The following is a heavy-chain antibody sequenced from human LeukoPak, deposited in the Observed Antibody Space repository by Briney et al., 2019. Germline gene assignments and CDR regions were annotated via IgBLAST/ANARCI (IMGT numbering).Heavy chain of an antibody. CDR1: GGTFSSYA. J-gene: IGHJ4*02. CDR2: IIPIFGTA. CDR3: AIWGQRLAFDY. D-gene: IGHD6-25*01. V-gene: IGHV1-69*05. Sequence: ASVKVSCKASGGTFSSYAISWVRQAPGQGLEWMGGIIPIFGTANYAQKLQGRVTITTDESTSTAYMELSSLRSEDTAVYYCAIWGQRLAFDYWGQGTLVTVSS.